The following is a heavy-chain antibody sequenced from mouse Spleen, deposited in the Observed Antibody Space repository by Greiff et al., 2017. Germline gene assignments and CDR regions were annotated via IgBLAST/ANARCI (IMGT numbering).Heavy chain of an antibody. CDR2: INPNNGGT. V-gene: IGHV1-26*01. J-gene: IGHJ3*01. Sequence: EVQLQQSGPELVKPGASVKISCKASGYTFTDYYMNWVKQSHGKSLEWIGDINPNNGGTSYNQKFKGKATLTVDKSSSTAYMELRSLTSEDSAVYYCARSPGDWGQGTLVTVSA. CDR3: ARSPGD. CDR1: GYTFTDYY.